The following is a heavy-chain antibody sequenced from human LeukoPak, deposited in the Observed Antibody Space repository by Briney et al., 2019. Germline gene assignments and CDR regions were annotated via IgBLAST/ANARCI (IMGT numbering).Heavy chain of an antibody. J-gene: IGHJ3*02. CDR1: GLSFGDYA. D-gene: IGHD2-21*02. Sequence: GGSLRLSCAASGLSFGDYAMHWVRQAPGKGLEWVSGISWNSGSIVYADSVKGRFTISRDNAKNSLHLQMNSLRAEDTAVYYCARLRAFDIWGQGTMVTVSS. V-gene: IGHV3-9*01. CDR2: ISWNSGSI. CDR3: ARLRAFDI.